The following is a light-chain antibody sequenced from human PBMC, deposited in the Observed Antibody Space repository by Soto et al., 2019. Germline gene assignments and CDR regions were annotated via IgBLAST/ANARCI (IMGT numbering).Light chain of an antibody. Sequence: EVVLTQSPGTLSWSPGDRATLYCRASQSLTWNYSDRYQSKSGQPRRLLVYGVSARATDVPDRFSGSGCGTDVTKTINRLESDDFAVHYWQQYDDPLFTFAQRTKLEL. V-gene: IGKV3-20*01. CDR1: QSLTWNY. J-gene: IGKJ2*01. CDR3: QQYDDPLFT. CDR2: GVS.